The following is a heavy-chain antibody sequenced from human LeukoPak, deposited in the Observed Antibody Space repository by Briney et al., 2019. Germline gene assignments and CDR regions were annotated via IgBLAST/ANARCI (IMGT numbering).Heavy chain of an antibody. D-gene: IGHD5/OR15-5a*01. CDR3: ARAPSMILPYYFDY. Sequence: SETLSLTCTVSGGSISPYFWSWIWQPPGKGLEWIGYVSYSGSTNYNSSLQSRVTISVDTSKLQFSLNLSSVAAADTAVYYCARAPSMILPYYFDYWGQGILVTVSS. CDR1: GGSISPYF. J-gene: IGHJ4*02. V-gene: IGHV4-59*01. CDR2: VSYSGST.